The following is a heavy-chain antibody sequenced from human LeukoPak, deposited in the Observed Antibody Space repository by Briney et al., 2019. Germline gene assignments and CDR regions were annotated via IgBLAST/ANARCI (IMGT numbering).Heavy chain of an antibody. CDR1: GFTFSSHW. D-gene: IGHD3-3*01. V-gene: IGHV3-74*01. CDR2: LKSDGRST. CDR3: ANSRTYYDFWSGYSDAFDI. J-gene: IGHJ3*02. Sequence: GGSLRLSCAASGFTFSSHWMHWVRQAPGKGLVWVSRLKSDGRSTSYADSVKGRFTISRDNSKNTLYLQMNSLRAEDTAVYYCANSRTYYDFWSGYSDAFDIWGQGTMVTVSS.